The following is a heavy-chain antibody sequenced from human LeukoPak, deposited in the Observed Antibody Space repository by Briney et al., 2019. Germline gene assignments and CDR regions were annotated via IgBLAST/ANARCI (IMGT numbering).Heavy chain of an antibody. J-gene: IGHJ6*02. Sequence: ASVKVSCKASGYTFTSYYMHWVRQAPGQGLEWMGIINPSGGSTSYAQKFQGRVTMTRDTSTSTVYMELSSLRSEDTAVYYCAREPLSSGFWSGYEGDYYYYGMDVWGQGTTVTVSS. CDR1: GYTFTSYY. V-gene: IGHV1-46*01. CDR3: AREPLSSGFWSGYEGDYYYYGMDV. CDR2: INPSGGST. D-gene: IGHD3-3*01.